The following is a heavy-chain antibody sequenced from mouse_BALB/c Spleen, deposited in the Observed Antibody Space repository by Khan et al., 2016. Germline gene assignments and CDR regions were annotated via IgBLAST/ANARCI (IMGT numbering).Heavy chain of an antibody. D-gene: IGHD3-2*02. J-gene: IGHJ4*01. CDR2: IRNKANGYTT. Sequence: EVELVESGGGLVQPGGSLRLSCATSGFTFTDYYMSWVRQPPGKALEWLGFIRNKANGYTTEYSASVKGRFTISRDNSPSILYHQMNTLRAEDSATYNCARGSQGYYTMDYWCQGTSVTVSS. CDR3: ARGSQGYYTMDY. V-gene: IGHV7-3*02. CDR1: GFTFTDYY.